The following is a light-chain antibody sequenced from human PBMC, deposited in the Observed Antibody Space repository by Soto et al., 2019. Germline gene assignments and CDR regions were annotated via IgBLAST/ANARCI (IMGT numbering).Light chain of an antibody. V-gene: IGKV3-11*01. J-gene: IGKJ5*01. CDR3: QQRHMWPIT. CDR2: DAY. Sequence: ELVLKQSPVTLSLSPGERATLSCRASQSFRGLLAWYQQKPGQAPRLLIYDAYNRATGIPPRFSGSGSGTDFTLTISSLEPEDSAVYYCQQRHMWPITFGQGTRLEI. CDR1: QSFRGL.